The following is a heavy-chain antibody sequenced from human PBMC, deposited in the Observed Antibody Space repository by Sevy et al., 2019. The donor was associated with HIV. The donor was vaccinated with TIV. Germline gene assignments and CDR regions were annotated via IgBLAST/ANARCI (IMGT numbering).Heavy chain of an antibody. CDR2: ISPYTRDT. CDR1: GYTFRSYG. D-gene: IGHD2-2*01. CDR3: ARDKPQGVVVLPGAMWGGVDY. Sequence: ASVKVSCRASGYTFRSYGISWVRQAPGQGLEWMGWISPYTRDTDFAQKVQGRVSMTPDTSTSTAYMELRSLRSDDTAVYYCARDKPQGVVVLPGAMWGGVDYWGQGTLVTVSS. J-gene: IGHJ4*02. V-gene: IGHV1-18*01.